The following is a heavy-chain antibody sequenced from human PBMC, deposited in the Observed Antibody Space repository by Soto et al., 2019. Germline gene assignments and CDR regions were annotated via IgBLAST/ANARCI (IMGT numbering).Heavy chain of an antibody. CDR3: AKVSILESLWAYMDV. J-gene: IGHJ6*02. V-gene: IGHV3-23*01. CDR1: GFTFSSYA. CDR2: ISGSGGST. D-gene: IGHD3-3*01. Sequence: WGSLRLSCAASGFTFSSYAIIFVRHSPWKGLEWVSAISGSGGSTYYADSVKGRFTISRDNSKNTLYLQMNSLRAEDTAVYYCAKVSILESLWAYMDVWGQGTTVTVSS.